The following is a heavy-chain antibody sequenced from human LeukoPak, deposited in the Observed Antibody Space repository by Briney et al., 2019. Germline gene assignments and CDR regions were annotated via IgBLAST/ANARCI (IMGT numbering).Heavy chain of an antibody. CDR1: GFTLTNDF. D-gene: IGHD3-10*01. V-gene: IGHV3-15*01. Sequence: GGSLRLSCAASGFTLTNDFMTWVRQAPGKGLEWVGRIKSEIEGGTTDHAASVKGRFAISRDESTNTLFLQMNSLRNEDTAVYYCALAWFGESCDGLDIWGRGSMVVVSS. CDR2: IKSEIEGGTT. J-gene: IGHJ3*02. CDR3: ALAWFGESCDGLDI.